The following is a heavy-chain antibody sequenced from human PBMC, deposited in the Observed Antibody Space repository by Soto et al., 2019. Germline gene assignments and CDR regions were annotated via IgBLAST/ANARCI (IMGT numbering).Heavy chain of an antibody. CDR3: ARAKEDTMVRGVIFFDS. V-gene: IGHV4-61*01. CDR1: GGSVSSGSYY. CDR2: IYYSGST. J-gene: IGHJ4*02. D-gene: IGHD3-10*01. Sequence: SETLSLTCTVSGGSVSSGSYYWSWIRQPPGKGLEWIGYIYYSGSTNYNPSLKSRVTISVDTSKNQFSLKLSSVTAADTAVYYCARAKEDTMVRGVIFFDSWGQGTLVTGSS.